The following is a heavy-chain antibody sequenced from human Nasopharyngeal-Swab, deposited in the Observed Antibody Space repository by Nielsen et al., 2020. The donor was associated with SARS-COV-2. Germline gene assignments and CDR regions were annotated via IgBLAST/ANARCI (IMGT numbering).Heavy chain of an antibody. D-gene: IGHD1-26*01. CDR3: ARGAGRWETSGSYPWWGDYYYYGMDV. Sequence: WMRQPPGKGLEWIGYIYYSGSTNYNPSLKSRVTISVDTSKNQFSLKLSSVTAADTAVYYCARGAGRWETSGSYPWWGDYYYYGMDVWGQGTTVTVSS. J-gene: IGHJ6*02. CDR2: IYYSGST. V-gene: IGHV4-59*01.